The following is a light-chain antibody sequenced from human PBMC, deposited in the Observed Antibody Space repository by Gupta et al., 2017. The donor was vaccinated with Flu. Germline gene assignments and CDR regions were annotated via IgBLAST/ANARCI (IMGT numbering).Light chain of an antibody. CDR2: AAS. V-gene: IGKV1-39*01. CDR3: QQSYSLPLT. Sequence: DIQMTQSPSSLSASVGDRVTITCRASQSISNYLNWYQQKPGKAPKVLIYAASSLQSGVPSRFSGSGSGRDFTLTISTLQPEDFATYYCQQSYSLPLTFGGGTNVGI. CDR1: QSISNY. J-gene: IGKJ4*01.